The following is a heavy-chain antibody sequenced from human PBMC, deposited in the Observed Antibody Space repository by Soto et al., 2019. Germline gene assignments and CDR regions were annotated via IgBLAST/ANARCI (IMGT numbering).Heavy chain of an antibody. V-gene: IGHV1-69*08. CDR2: IIPILGET. CDR1: GTIFSSYT. D-gene: IGHD3-16*01. J-gene: IGHJ6*02. Sequence: QVQLVQSGAEVKKPGSSVRVSCKASGTIFSSYTIIWVRQAPGQGLEWMGRIIPILGETNSAQKFQGRVTLTADKSTNTAYMELNSLRLEDTALYYGARGLGGRMDDWGQGTTVTVSS. CDR3: ARGLGGRMDD.